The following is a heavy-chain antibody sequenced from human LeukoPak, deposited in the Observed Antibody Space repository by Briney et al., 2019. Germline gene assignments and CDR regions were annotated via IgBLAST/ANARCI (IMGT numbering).Heavy chain of an antibody. Sequence: SETLSLTCTVSGGSISSSSYYWGWIRQPPGKGLEWIGSIYYSGSTYYNPSLKSRVTISVDTSKNQFSLKLSSVTAADTAVYYCARGWGDYYDSSGYPNFDYWGQGTLVTVSS. V-gene: IGHV4-39*07. J-gene: IGHJ4*02. CDR1: GGSISSSSYY. CDR3: ARGWGDYYDSSGYPNFDY. D-gene: IGHD3-22*01. CDR2: IYYSGST.